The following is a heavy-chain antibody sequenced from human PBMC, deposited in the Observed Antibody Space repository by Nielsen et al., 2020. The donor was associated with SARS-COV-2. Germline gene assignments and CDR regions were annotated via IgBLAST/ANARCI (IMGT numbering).Heavy chain of an antibody. CDR2: INLNSGGT. CDR1: GYTFTGYY. Sequence: ASVKVSCKASGYTFTGYYMHWVRQAPGQGLEWMGRINLNSGGTNYAQKFQGRVTMTRDTSISTAYMELSRLRSDDTAVYYCARGKQQLVPYFQHWGQGTLVTVSS. V-gene: IGHV1-2*06. D-gene: IGHD6-13*01. J-gene: IGHJ1*01. CDR3: ARGKQQLVPYFQH.